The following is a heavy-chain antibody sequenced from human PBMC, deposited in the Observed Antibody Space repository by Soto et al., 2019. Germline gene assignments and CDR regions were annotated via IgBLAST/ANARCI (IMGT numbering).Heavy chain of an antibody. CDR1: GGTFSSYA. V-gene: IGHV1-69*06. CDR2: IIPIFGTA. Sequence: SVKVSCKASGGTFSSYAISWVRQAPGQGLEWMGGIIPIFGTANYAQKFQGRVTITADKSTSTAYMELSSLRSEDTAVYYCARSWSGAKTALDYWGQGTLVTVSS. D-gene: IGHD3-10*01. J-gene: IGHJ4*02. CDR3: ARSWSGAKTALDY.